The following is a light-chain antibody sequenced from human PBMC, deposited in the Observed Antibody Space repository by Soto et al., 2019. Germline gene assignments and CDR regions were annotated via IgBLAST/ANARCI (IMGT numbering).Light chain of an antibody. J-gene: IGKJ2*01. CDR1: QSVSSN. CDR3: QQYNNWPMYT. V-gene: IGKV3-15*01. CDR2: GAS. Sequence: EMVMTQSPATLSVSPGERATLYCRASQSVSSNLAWYQQKPGQAPRLLIYGASSRATGIPARFSGSGSGTEFTLTISSLQSEDFSVYYCQQYNNWPMYTFGQGTKLEI.